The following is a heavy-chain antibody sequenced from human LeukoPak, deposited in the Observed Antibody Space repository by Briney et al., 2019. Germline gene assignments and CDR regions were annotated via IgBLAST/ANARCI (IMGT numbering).Heavy chain of an antibody. CDR2: IYSSGNT. J-gene: IGHJ4*02. CDR1: GDSVSTYY. CDR3: ARKAHSSSWVDF. D-gene: IGHD6-13*01. Sequence: SETLSLTCTVSGDSVSTYYWSRIRQPPRKGLEWIGYIYSSGNTNYNPSLKSRVTISVDTSKNQFSLKLSSVTAADTAVYYCARKAHSSSWVDFWGQGTLVIVSS. V-gene: IGHV4-4*08.